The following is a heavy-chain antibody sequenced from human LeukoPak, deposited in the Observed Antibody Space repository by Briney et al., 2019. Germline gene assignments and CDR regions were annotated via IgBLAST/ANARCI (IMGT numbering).Heavy chain of an antibody. Sequence: ASVKVSCKASGYTFTGYYLHWVRQAPGQGLEWMGWINPNSDDTSYAQNFQGRVTMTRDTSLTTAYMEVSRLRSDDTAVYYCARESGNREIDYWGQGTLVTVSS. CDR3: ARESGNREIDY. V-gene: IGHV1-2*02. J-gene: IGHJ4*02. D-gene: IGHD1-26*01. CDR1: GYTFTGYY. CDR2: INPNSDDT.